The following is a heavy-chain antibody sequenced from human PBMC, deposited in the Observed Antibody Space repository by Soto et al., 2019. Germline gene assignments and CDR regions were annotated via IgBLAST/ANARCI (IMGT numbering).Heavy chain of an antibody. CDR3: ARGAYYDILTGYYNPHWYFDL. V-gene: IGHV1-18*01. J-gene: IGHJ2*01. D-gene: IGHD3-9*01. Sequence: ASVKVSCKASGYTFTSYGISWVRQAPGQGLEWMGWISAYNGNTNYAQKLQGRVTMTTDTSTSTAYMELRSLRSDDTAVYYCARGAYYDILTGYYNPHWYFDLWGRGTLVTVSS. CDR2: ISAYNGNT. CDR1: GYTFTSYG.